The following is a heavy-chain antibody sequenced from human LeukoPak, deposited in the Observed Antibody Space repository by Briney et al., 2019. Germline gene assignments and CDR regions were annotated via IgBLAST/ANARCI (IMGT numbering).Heavy chain of an antibody. J-gene: IGHJ4*01. V-gene: IGHV4-39*07. CDR2: IYYSGST. CDR3: ARSIAVAAQRSDY. Sequence: PSETLSLTCTVSGGSISSSSYYWGWIRQPPGKGLEWIGSIYYSGSTYYNPSLKSRVTISVDTSKNQFSLKLSSVTAADTAVYYCARSIAVAAQRSDYWGQGTLVTVSS. CDR1: GGSISSSSYY. D-gene: IGHD6-19*01.